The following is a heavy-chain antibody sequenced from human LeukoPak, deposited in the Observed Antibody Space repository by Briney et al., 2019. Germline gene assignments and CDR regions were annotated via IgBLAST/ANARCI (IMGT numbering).Heavy chain of an antibody. Sequence: ESLTLTCTVSGDSLANCYFGGWRRAAPGRVVEGTWIICKSGTTYYTQSVKSRFTISKDKSKNQLSLKLNSLTDADTAVYYCVRDRRRYLSDLDTWGQGTLVTVSS. J-gene: IGHJ5*02. V-gene: IGHV4-38-2*02. CDR1: GDSLANCYF. D-gene: IGHD3-16*02. CDR2: ICKSGTT. CDR3: VRDRRRYLSDLDT.